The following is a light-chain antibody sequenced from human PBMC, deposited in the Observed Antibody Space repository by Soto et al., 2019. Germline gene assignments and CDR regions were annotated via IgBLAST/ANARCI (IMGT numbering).Light chain of an antibody. Sequence: QSVLTQPASVSGSPGQSITVSCTGTSSDVGAYNFVSWYQQHPGKAPKLMIYDVSNRPSGVSNRFSGSKSGNTASLTISGLQAEDEADYYCSSYASSSTPLFGGGTKVTVL. CDR2: DVS. J-gene: IGLJ2*01. V-gene: IGLV2-14*01. CDR3: SSYASSSTPL. CDR1: SSDVGAYNF.